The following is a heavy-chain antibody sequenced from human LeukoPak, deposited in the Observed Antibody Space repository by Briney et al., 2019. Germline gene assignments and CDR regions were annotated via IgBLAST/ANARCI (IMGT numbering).Heavy chain of an antibody. V-gene: IGHV1-8*01. Sequence: GASVKVSCKASGYTFTSYDINWVRQATGQGLEWMGWMNPNTGNTGYAQKFQGRVTITRNTSISTAYMELSSLRSEDTAVYYCARGVYNWNLMGVCYFDYWGQGTLVTVSS. CDR3: ARGVYNWNLMGVCYFDY. CDR1: GYTFTSYD. D-gene: IGHD1-20*01. CDR2: MNPNTGNT. J-gene: IGHJ4*02.